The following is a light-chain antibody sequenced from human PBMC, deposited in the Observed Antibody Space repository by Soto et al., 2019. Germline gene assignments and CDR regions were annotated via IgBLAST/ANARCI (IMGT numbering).Light chain of an antibody. J-gene: IGLJ2*01. V-gene: IGLV2-14*01. Sequence: QSVLTQPASVSGSPGQSITISCTGSSSDVGGYKYVSWYQQHPGKAPKLIIYDVSNRPSGVSDRFFGSKSGNTASLTISGLQAEDEADYYFSSYTSTSKVVFGGGTKLTVL. CDR1: SSDVGGYKY. CDR3: SSYTSTSKVV. CDR2: DVS.